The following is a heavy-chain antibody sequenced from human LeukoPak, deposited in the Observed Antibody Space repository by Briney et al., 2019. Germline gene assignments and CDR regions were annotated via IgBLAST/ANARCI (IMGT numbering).Heavy chain of an antibody. J-gene: IGHJ4*02. CDR1: GGSFSGYY. Sequence: SETLSLTCAAYGGSFSGYYWSWIRQPPGKGLEWIGEINHSGSTNYNPSLKSRVTISVDTSKYQFSLKLSSVTAADTAVYYCARGHRVYSSGWYADYWGQGTLVTVSS. CDR2: INHSGST. CDR3: ARGHRVYSSGWYADY. V-gene: IGHV4-34*01. D-gene: IGHD6-19*01.